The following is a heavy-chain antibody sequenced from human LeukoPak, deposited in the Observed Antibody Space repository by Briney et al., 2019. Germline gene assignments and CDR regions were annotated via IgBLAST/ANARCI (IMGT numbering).Heavy chain of an antibody. CDR1: GYTFSNYG. CDR2: INPNSGGT. J-gene: IGHJ4*02. Sequence: GSVKVSCKASGYTFSNYGVSWVRQAPGQGLEWMGWINPNSGGTNYAQKFQGRVTMTRDTSISTAYMELSRLRSDDTAVYYCARSPDILTGENFDYWGQGTLVTVSS. CDR3: ARSPDILTGENFDY. V-gene: IGHV1-2*02. D-gene: IGHD3-9*01.